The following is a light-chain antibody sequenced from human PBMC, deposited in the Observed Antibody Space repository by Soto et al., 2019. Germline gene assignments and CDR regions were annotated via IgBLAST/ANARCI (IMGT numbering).Light chain of an antibody. V-gene: IGKV3-15*01. CDR1: QSVSNN. Sequence: EIVLTQSPGTLSLSPGERAPLSCRASQSVSNNYLAWYQQKPGQAPRLLIYGASTRATGIPARFSGSGSGKEFTLTISSLQSEDFAVYYCQQRNNWPLTFGGGTKVDIK. CDR2: GAS. CDR3: QQRNNWPLT. J-gene: IGKJ4*02.